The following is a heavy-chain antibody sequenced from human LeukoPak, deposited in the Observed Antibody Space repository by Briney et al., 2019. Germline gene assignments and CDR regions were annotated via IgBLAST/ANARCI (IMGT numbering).Heavy chain of an antibody. D-gene: IGHD6-13*01. V-gene: IGHV4-34*01. Sequence: SETLSLTCAVYGGSFSGYYWSWIRQPPGKGLEWIGEINHSGSTNYNPSLKSRVTISVDTSKNQFSLKLSSVTAADTAVYYCARGKGNSSSGLFDPWGQGTLVTVSS. CDR2: INHSGST. CDR3: ARGKGNSSSGLFDP. J-gene: IGHJ5*02. CDR1: GGSFSGYY.